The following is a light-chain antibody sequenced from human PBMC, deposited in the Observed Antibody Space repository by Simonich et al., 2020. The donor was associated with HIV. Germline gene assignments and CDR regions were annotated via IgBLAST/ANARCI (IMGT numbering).Light chain of an antibody. V-gene: IGKV1-33*01. CDR2: AAY. J-gene: IGKJ3*01. Sequence: DIQMTQSPSSLSASVGDRVTITCRASQSISRYLNWYQQKPGKAPKLLIYAAYSLQSGVPSRFSGSGSGTDFTFTISSLQPEDIATYYCQQYDNLPLTFGPGTKVDIK. CDR3: QQYDNLPLT. CDR1: QSISRY.